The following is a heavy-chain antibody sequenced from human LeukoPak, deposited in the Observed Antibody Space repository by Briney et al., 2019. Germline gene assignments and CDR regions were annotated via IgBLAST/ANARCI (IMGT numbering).Heavy chain of an antibody. Sequence: SETLSPTCTVSGGSISSYYWSWIRQPPGKGLEWIGYIYYSGSTYYNPSLKSRVTISVDTPKNQFSLKLSSVTAADTAVYYCARGLRGWNFDYWGQGTLVTVSS. V-gene: IGHV4-59*01. CDR3: ARGLRGWNFDY. CDR2: IYYSGST. J-gene: IGHJ4*02. D-gene: IGHD6-19*01. CDR1: GGSISSYY.